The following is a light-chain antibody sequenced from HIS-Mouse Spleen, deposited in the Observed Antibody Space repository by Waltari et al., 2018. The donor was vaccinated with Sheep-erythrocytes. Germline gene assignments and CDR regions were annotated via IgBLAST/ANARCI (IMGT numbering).Light chain of an antibody. J-gene: IGKJ2*01. CDR2: AAS. CDR3: QQSYSTPYT. CDR1: QSISSY. V-gene: IGKV1-39*01. Sequence: DIQMTQSPSSLSASVGDRVTITCRASQSISSYLNWYQHKPGKAPKHLIYAASSLQSGVPSRFSGSGSGTDFTLTISSLQPEDFATYYCQQSYSTPYTFGQGTKLEIK.